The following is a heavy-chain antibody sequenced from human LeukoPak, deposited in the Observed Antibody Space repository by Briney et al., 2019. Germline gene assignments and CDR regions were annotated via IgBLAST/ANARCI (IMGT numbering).Heavy chain of an antibody. CDR2: IRYDGSNK. D-gene: IGHD3-3*01. J-gene: IGHJ4*02. CDR1: GFTFSSYG. V-gene: IGHV3-30*02. CDR3: AKVFLEWLQYFDY. Sequence: GGSLRLSCAASGFTFSSYGMHWVRQAPGKGLEWVAFIRYDGSNKYYADSVKGRFTISRDNSKSTLYLQMNSLRAEDTAVYYCAKVFLEWLQYFDYWGQGTLVTVSS.